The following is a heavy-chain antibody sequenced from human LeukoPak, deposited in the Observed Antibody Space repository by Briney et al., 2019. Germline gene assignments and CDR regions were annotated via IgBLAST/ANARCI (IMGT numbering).Heavy chain of an antibody. D-gene: IGHD5-18*01. CDR1: GFTFSSYS. J-gene: IGHJ4*02. CDR3: ANDLGWIQLNLG. CDR2: ITGNGATT. V-gene: IGHV3-23*01. Sequence: GGSLRLSCAASGFTFSSYSMNWVRQAPGKGLEWVSGITGNGATTYYADSVKGRFTISRDNSRNTVYLQMNSLRAEDTAVYYCANDLGWIQLNLGRGQGTLVTASS.